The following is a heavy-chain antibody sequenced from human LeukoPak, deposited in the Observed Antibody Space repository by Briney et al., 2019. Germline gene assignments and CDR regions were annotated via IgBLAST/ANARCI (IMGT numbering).Heavy chain of an antibody. V-gene: IGHV3-66*02. Sequence: GGSLRLSCAASGFTFSSYEMNWVRQAPGKGLEWVSVIYSGGSTYYADSVKGRFTISRDNSKNTLYLQMNSLRAEDTAVYYCARESCSGGSCYFDYWGQGTLVTVSS. J-gene: IGHJ4*02. D-gene: IGHD2-15*01. CDR3: ARESCSGGSCYFDY. CDR1: GFTFSSYE. CDR2: IYSGGST.